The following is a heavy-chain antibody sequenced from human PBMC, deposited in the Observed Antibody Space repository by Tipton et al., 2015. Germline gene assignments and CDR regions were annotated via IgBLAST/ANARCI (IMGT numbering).Heavy chain of an antibody. CDR1: GDSISSSNW. Sequence: TLSLTCAVSGDSISSSNWWSWVRQSPGKGLEWIGEINDIGGPKYNPSVESRVTISVDTSKTQFSLKMSSVTAADTAVYFCARDLEHGMDVWGQGTTVTVS. CDR2: INDIGGP. CDR3: ARDLEHGMDV. V-gene: IGHV4-4*01. J-gene: IGHJ6*02.